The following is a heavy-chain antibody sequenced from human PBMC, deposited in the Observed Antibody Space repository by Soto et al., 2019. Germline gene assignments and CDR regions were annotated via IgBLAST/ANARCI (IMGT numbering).Heavy chain of an antibody. CDR3: ERDNCGPLEY. CDR2: VDPRCGDR. V-gene: IGHV1-2*02. CDR1: GYTFTDLY. Sequence: QVQLVQPGAELKKPGASVRVSCTPSGYTFTDLYIHCVRQAPGQGPEWMGWVDPRCGDRRNTQKFHGRVTMSRDTSTSTVDMELNSLTSDDTAVYYCERDNCGPLEYWGQGTLVTVSS. J-gene: IGHJ4*02. D-gene: IGHD2-21*01.